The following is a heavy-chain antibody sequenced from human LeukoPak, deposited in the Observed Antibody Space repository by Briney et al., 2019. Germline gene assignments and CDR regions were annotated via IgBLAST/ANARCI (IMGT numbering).Heavy chain of an antibody. D-gene: IGHD3-10*01. V-gene: IGHV4-30-2*01. CDR3: ARHPELLWFGEPPYYFGY. CDR1: GGSISSGGYS. CDR2: IYHSGST. J-gene: IGHJ4*02. Sequence: PSETLSLTCAVSGGSISSGGYSWSWIRQPPGKGLEWIGYIYHSGSTYYNPSLKSRVTISVDRSKNQFSLKLSSVTAADTAVYYCARHPELLWFGEPPYYFGYWGQGTLVTVSS.